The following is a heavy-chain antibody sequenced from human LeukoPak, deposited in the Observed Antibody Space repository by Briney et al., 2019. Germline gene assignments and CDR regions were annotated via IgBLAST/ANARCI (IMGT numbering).Heavy chain of an antibody. CDR3: ARDIVVVPATYYFDY. CDR1: GYTFTGYY. D-gene: IGHD2-2*01. CDR2: INPNSGGT. J-gene: IGHJ4*02. V-gene: IGHV1-2*02. Sequence: GASVKVSCKASGYTFTGYYMHWVRQAPGQGLEWMGWINPNSGGTDYAQKFQGRVTMTRDTSISTAYMELSRLRSDDTAVYYCARDIVVVPATYYFDYWGQGTLVTVSS.